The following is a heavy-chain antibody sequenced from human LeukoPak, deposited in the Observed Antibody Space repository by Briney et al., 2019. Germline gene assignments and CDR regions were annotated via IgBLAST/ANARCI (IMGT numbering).Heavy chain of an antibody. J-gene: IGHJ4*02. CDR2: INPNSGGT. CDR1: GYTFTGYY. CDR3: ARDRGGDILVVVAATPYFDF. V-gene: IGHV1-2*02. Sequence: ASVKVSCKASGYTFTGYYMHWVRQAPGQGLEWMGWINPNSGGTIYAQKFQGSVTMTRDTSISTAYMELSRLRSDDTAVYYCARDRGGDILVVVAATPYFDFWGQGTLVTVSS. D-gene: IGHD2-15*01.